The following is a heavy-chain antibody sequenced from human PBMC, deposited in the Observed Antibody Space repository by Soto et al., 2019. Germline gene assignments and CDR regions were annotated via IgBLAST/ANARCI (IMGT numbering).Heavy chain of an antibody. CDR3: AKPAPGDSSFFDY. CDR2: ISYDGSNK. CDR1: GFTFSSYG. V-gene: IGHV3-30*18. Sequence: GGSLRLSCAASGFTFSSYGMHWVRQAPGKGLVWVAVISYDGSNKYYADSVKGRFTISRDNSKNTLYLQMNSLRAEDTAVYYCAKPAPGDSSFFDYWGQGTLVTVSS. J-gene: IGHJ4*02. D-gene: IGHD2-21*02.